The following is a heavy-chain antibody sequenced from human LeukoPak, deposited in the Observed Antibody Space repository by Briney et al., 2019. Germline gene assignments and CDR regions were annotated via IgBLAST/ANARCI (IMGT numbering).Heavy chain of an antibody. D-gene: IGHD6-13*01. CDR3: AKEGSSSWSREGYFDY. V-gene: IGHV3-30*02. CDR1: GFTFSSYD. Sequence: GGSLRLSCAASGFTFSSYDMHWVRQAPGKGLEWVAFIRYDGSNKYYADSVKGRFTISRDNSKNTLYLQMNSLRAEDTAVYYCAKEGSSSWSREGYFDYWGQGTLVTVSS. CDR2: IRYDGSNK. J-gene: IGHJ4*02.